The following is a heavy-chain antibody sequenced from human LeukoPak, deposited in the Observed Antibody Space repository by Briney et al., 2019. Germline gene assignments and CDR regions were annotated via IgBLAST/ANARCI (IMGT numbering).Heavy chain of an antibody. V-gene: IGHV1-69*04. J-gene: IGHJ4*02. CDR1: GGTFSSYA. D-gene: IGHD3-22*01. Sequence: ASVKVSCKASGGTFSSYAISWVRQAPGQGLEWMGRIIPILGIANYAQKFQGRVTITADKSTSTAYMELSSLRSEDTAVYYCARDRDDSSGFFDYWGQGTLVTVSS. CDR2: IIPILGIA. CDR3: ARDRDDSSGFFDY.